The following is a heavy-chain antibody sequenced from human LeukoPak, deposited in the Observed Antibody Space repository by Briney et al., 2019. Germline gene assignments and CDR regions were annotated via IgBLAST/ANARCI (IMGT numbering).Heavy chain of an antibody. D-gene: IGHD3-16*01. V-gene: IGHV4-34*01. CDR2: INHSGST. J-gene: IGHJ6*02. CDR1: GGSFSGYY. Sequence: SETLSLTCAVYGGSFSGYYWSWIRQPPGKGLEWIGEINHSGSTNYNPSLKSRVTISVDTSKNQFSLKLSSVTAADTAVYYCARVRNASYGMDVWGQGTTVTVSS. CDR3: ARVRNASYGMDV.